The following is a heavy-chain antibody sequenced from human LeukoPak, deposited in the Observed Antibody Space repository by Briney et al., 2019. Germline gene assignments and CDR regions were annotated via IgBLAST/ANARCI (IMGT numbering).Heavy chain of an antibody. CDR1: GFPFSTCA. J-gene: IGHJ4*02. CDR2: ISGSGSNT. V-gene: IGHV3-23*01. D-gene: IGHD3-10*02. Sequence: PGGSLRLSCAASGFPFSTCAMNWVRQAPGKGLEWVSAISGSGSNTYYADSVKGRFTISRDNSKNTLYLQMNSLGAEDTALYYCAKDVRGYNRPFDYWGQGALVTVSS. CDR3: AKDVRGYNRPFDY.